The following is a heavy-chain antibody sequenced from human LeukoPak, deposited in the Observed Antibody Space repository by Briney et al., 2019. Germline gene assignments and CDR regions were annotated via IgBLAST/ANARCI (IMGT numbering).Heavy chain of an antibody. V-gene: IGHV3-7*03. CDR1: GFTFSSYW. D-gene: IGHD6-19*01. CDR2: IKQDGSEK. Sequence: GGSLRLSCAASGFTFSSYWMSWVRQAPGKGLEWVANIKQDGSEKYYVDSVKGRFTISRDNAKNSLYLQMNSLRAEDTAVYYCAREGIAVAGTGWFDPWGQGTLVTVSS. J-gene: IGHJ5*02. CDR3: AREGIAVAGTGWFDP.